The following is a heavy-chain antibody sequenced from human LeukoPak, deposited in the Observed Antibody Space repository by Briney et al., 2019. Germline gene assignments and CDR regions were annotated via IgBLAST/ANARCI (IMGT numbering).Heavy chain of an antibody. CDR3: ARFGGSTFLNWYFDL. CDR2: ISSSSSYI. D-gene: IGHD2-15*01. CDR1: GFTFSSYS. Sequence: GSLRLSCAASGFTFSSYSMNWVRQAPGKGLEWVSSISSSSSYIYYADSVKGRFTISRDNAKNSLYLQMNSLRAEDTAVYYCARFGGSTFLNWYFDLWGRGTLVTVPS. J-gene: IGHJ2*01. V-gene: IGHV3-21*01.